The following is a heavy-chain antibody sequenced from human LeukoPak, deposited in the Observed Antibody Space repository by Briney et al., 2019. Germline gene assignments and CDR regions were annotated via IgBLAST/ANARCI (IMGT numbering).Heavy chain of an antibody. V-gene: IGHV3-53*01. Sequence: GGSLRLSCAASGFTVSSSYMSWVRQAPGKGLEWVSVIYSGGSTYYADSVKGRFTISRDNSKNTLYLQMNSLRAEDTAAYYCARGGFGPSDALDIWGQGTMVTVSS. D-gene: IGHD3-10*01. CDR3: ARGGFGPSDALDI. CDR1: GFTVSSSY. CDR2: IYSGGST. J-gene: IGHJ3*02.